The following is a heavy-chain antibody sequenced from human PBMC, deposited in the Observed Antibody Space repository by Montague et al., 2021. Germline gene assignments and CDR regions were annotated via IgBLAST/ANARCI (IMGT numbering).Heavy chain of an antibody. V-gene: IGHV3-48*02. CDR1: GFTFRLYS. D-gene: IGHD6-19*01. CDR2: ISSTSTNI. Sequence: SLRLSCAASGFTFRLYSIHWVRQVPGKGLEWISYISSTSTNIYYADSVRGRFTVSRDNAKNSVSLQMNSLRDEDTAVYFCARVHTSGWSGDYWGQGTLVTVSS. J-gene: IGHJ4*02. CDR3: ARVHTSGWSGDY.